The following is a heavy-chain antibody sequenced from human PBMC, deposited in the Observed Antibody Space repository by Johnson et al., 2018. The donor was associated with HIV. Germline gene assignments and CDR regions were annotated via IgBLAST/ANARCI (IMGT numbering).Heavy chain of an antibody. CDR3: ARGGLGYQNIHDPFDI. CDR1: GFTFDDYT. CDR2: ISWDGGST. D-gene: IGHD3-16*02. Sequence: QLVESGGGVVRPGGSLRLSCEGSGFTFDDYTMHWVRQAPGKGLEWVSLISWDGGSTYYADSVKGRFTISRDNSKNTLYLQMNSLRAEDTALYYCARGGLGYQNIHDPFDIWGQGTMVTVSS. V-gene: IGHV3-43*01. J-gene: IGHJ3*02.